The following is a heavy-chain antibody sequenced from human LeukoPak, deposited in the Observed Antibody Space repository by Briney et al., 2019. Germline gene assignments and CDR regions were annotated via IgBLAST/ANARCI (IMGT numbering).Heavy chain of an antibody. Sequence: PGGSLRLSCAASGFTFSNYALHWVRQAPGKGLEWIGEINHSGSTNYNPSLKSRVTISVDTSKNQFSLKLSSVTAADTAVYYCARRGIAAAFDYWGQGTLVTVSS. V-gene: IGHV4-34*01. CDR1: GFTFSNYA. CDR2: INHSGST. D-gene: IGHD6-13*01. CDR3: ARRGIAAAFDY. J-gene: IGHJ4*02.